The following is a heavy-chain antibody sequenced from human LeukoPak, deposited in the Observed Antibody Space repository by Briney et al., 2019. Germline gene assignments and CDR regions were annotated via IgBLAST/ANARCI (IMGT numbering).Heavy chain of an antibody. J-gene: IGHJ4*02. V-gene: IGHV3-21*01. CDR1: GFTFSSYS. CDR2: ISSSSSYI. D-gene: IGHD6-19*01. Sequence: PGGSLRLSCAASGFTFSSYSMNWVRQAPGKGLEWVSSISSSSSYIYYADSVKGRFTISRDNAKNSLYLQMNSLRAEDTAVYYCARDLAAVAGTGVDYWGQGTLVTVSS. CDR3: ARDLAAVAGTGVDY.